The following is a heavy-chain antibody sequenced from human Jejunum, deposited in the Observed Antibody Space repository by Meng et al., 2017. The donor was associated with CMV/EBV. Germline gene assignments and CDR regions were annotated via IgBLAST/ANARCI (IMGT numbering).Heavy chain of an antibody. Sequence: YAISWVRQAPGEGLEWMGGIIPFLEVTNYGQNFHDRVTFTADESTNTAYMELHSLTSEDSAIYYCARGRPISIVRGPNDGYHYAMDVWGQGTLVTVSS. V-gene: IGHV1-69*10. CDR3: ARGRPISIVRGPNDGYHYAMDV. J-gene: IGHJ6*02. CDR1: YA. D-gene: IGHD3-10*01. CDR2: IIPFLEVT.